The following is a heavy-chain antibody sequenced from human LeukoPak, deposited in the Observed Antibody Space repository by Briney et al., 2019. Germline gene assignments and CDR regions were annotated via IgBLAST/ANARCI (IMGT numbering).Heavy chain of an antibody. CDR2: ISAYNGNT. Sequence: WASVKVSCKASGYTFTSYGISWVRQAPGQGLEWMGWISAYNGNTNYAQNLQGRVTMTTDTSTSTAYMELRSLRSDDTAVYYCAGPRSDSSGYAFDIWGQGTMVTVSS. CDR1: GYTFTSYG. CDR3: AGPRSDSSGYAFDI. D-gene: IGHD3-22*01. V-gene: IGHV1-18*01. J-gene: IGHJ3*02.